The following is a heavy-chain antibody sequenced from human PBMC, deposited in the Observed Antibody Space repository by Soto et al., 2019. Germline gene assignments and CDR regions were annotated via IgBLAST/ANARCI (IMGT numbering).Heavy chain of an antibody. CDR2: ISSSSSTI. CDR3: ARGLYYYDSSGYWGY. CDR1: GFTFSSYS. J-gene: IGHJ4*02. Sequence: GGSLRLSCAASGFTFSSYSMNWVRQAPGKGLEWVSYISSSSSTIYYADSVKGRFTISRDNAKNSLYLQMNSLRDEDTAVYYCARGLYYYDSSGYWGYWGQGTLVTLSS. D-gene: IGHD3-22*01. V-gene: IGHV3-48*02.